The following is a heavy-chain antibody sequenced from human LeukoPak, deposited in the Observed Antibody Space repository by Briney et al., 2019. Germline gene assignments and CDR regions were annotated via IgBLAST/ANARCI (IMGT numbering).Heavy chain of an antibody. Sequence: GGSLRLSCAASGFTFSNYLMHWVRQAPGKGLVWVSRITSDGSSTHYADSVKGRFTISRDNAKNTLHLQMNSLTAEDTAVYYCVSLGYCSTSSCQPWGQGTLVTVSS. CDR1: GFTFSNYL. J-gene: IGHJ4*02. V-gene: IGHV3-74*01. CDR2: ITSDGSST. D-gene: IGHD2-2*01. CDR3: VSLGYCSTSSCQP.